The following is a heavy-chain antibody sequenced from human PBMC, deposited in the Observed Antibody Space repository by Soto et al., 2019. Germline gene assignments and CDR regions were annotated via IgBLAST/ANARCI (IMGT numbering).Heavy chain of an antibody. V-gene: IGHV3-30*18. Sequence: QVQLVESGGGVVQPGRSLRLSCAASGFTFSSYGMHWVRQAPGKGLEWVAVISYDGSNKYYADSVKGRFTISRDNSKNTLYLQMNSLRAEDTAVYYCAKDEIAVAGSWFAPWGQGTLVTVSS. CDR2: ISYDGSNK. CDR3: AKDEIAVAGSWFAP. J-gene: IGHJ5*02. D-gene: IGHD6-19*01. CDR1: GFTFSSYG.